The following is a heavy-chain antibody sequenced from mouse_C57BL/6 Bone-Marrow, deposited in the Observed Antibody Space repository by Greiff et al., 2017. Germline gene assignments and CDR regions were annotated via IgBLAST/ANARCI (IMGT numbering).Heavy chain of an antibody. J-gene: IGHJ4*01. CDR1: GFTFSSYT. D-gene: IGHD1-2*01. CDR2: ISGGGGNT. Sequence: EVQLQESGGGLVKPGGSLKLSCAASGFTFSSYTMSWVRQTPEKRLEWVATISGGGGNTYYPDSVKGRFTISRDNAKNTLYLQMSSLRSEDTALYYCARQGPTAHYYAMDYWGQGTSVTVSS. CDR3: ARQGPTAHYYAMDY. V-gene: IGHV5-9*01.